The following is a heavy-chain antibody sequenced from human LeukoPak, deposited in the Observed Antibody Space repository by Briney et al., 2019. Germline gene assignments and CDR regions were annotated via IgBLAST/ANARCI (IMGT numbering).Heavy chain of an antibody. CDR2: LSWDGSMI. CDR3: LRGRNYLCGNDSYCFDY. J-gene: IGHJ4*02. Sequence: QPGSSLRLSCAAAGFKFNDYAMHWVRHVAGKGLQLVSGLSWDGSMIYYADSVRDRFTISRDNGNNSLYLQMNSLRPEDTVFYYCLRGRNYLCGNDSYCFDYWGQGTLVTVSS. CDR1: GFKFNDYA. D-gene: IGHD3-22*01. V-gene: IGHV3-9*01.